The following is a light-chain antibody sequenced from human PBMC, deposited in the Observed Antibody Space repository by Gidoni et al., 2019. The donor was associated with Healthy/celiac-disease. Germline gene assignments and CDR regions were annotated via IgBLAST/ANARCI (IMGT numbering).Light chain of an antibody. CDR2: GAS. V-gene: IGKV3-15*01. CDR3: QQYNSWPRT. CDR1: QSVSSS. Sequence: PATLSVSPAASATLSCRAGQSVSSSLAWYQQKPGETPRLLIIYGASTWATGIPARFSGSGSGTEFTLTISSLQSEDFAVYYCQQYNSWPRTFGQGTKVDIK. J-gene: IGKJ1*01.